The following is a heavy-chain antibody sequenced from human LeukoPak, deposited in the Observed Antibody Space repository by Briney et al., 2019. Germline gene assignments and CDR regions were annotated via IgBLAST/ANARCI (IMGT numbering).Heavy chain of an antibody. V-gene: IGHV3-7*01. J-gene: IGHJ4*02. CDR1: GFSFSTYW. CDR2: IDQGGSVR. CDR3: ARDPESSSFDL. Sequence: GGSLRLSCAASGFSFSTYWMSWVRQTPEKGLEFVANIDQGGSVRNYMDSLKGRCTISRDNAKKSLYLEINSLRADHTAVYYCARDPESSSFDLWGRGALVTVSS. D-gene: IGHD6-13*01.